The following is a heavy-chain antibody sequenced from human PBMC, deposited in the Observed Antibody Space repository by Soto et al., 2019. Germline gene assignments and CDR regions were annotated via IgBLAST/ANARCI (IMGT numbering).Heavy chain of an antibody. D-gene: IGHD5-12*01. CDR1: GESVTSHC. V-gene: IGHV4-59*08. J-gene: IGHJ3*02. CDR3: ARQIGRWLWAFDI. CDR2: IYYTGNT. Sequence: SETLSLTSSFSGESVTSHCWTWIRKSPGKGLEWIGSIYYTGNTHYNPSLTSRVTISVDTSKNEFSLNLRSVTAADTTVYYCARQIGRWLWAFDIWGQGTMVTVSS.